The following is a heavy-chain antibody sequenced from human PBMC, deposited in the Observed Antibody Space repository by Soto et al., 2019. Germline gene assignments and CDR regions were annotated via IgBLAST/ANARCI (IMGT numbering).Heavy chain of an antibody. CDR2: IYSGGST. D-gene: IGHD4-17*01. CDR1: GFIVSSSY. CDR3: AGDWNGDSYFDY. J-gene: IGHJ4*02. Sequence: PGGSLRLSCAASGFIVSSSYMSWVRQAPGKGLEWVSIIYSGGSTDSADSVKGRFTISRDNSKNTLYLQMNSLRVEDTALYYCAGDWNGDSYFDYWGQGTLVTVSS. V-gene: IGHV3-53*01.